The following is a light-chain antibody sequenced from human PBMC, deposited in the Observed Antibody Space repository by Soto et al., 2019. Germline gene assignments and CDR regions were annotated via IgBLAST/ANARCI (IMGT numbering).Light chain of an antibody. CDR1: QSVIHSSNNRSY. CDR3: QQYYNNPRT. V-gene: IGKV4-1*01. Sequence: DIVMTQSPDSLAVSLGERATINCKSSQSVIHSSNNRSYLAWYQQKPRQPPELLLYWASARESGVPDRFSGGGSGTDFTLTINSLQAEDVAVYFCQQYYNNPRTFGQGTKVEI. CDR2: WAS. J-gene: IGKJ2*01.